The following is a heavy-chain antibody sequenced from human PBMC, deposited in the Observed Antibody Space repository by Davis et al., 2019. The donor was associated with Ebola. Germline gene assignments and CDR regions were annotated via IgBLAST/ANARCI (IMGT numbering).Heavy chain of an antibody. V-gene: IGHV1-46*01. CDR2: INPSGGST. CDR1: GYTFTSYY. D-gene: IGHD3-3*01. J-gene: IGHJ6*02. Sequence: ASVKVSCKASGYTFTSYYMHWVRQAPGQGLEWMGIINPSGGSTSYAQKFQGRVTMTRDTSTSTVYMELSSLRSEDTAVYYCARGSEVLRFLEWLSPPAGMDVWGQGTTVTVSS. CDR3: ARGSEVLRFLEWLSPPAGMDV.